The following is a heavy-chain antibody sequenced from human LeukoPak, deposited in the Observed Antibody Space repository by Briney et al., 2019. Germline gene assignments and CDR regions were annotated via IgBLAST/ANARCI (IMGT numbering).Heavy chain of an antibody. CDR2: IFHSGST. J-gene: IGHJ4*02. V-gene: IGHV4-39*01. D-gene: IGHD5-18*01. Sequence: SETLSLTCTVSGGSISSSSYYWGWIRQPPGKGLEWILSIFHSGSTYYNPSLKSRVTISVDTSKNQLSLKLNSVTAADTAVYYCARHISSSGGRHFDYWGQGTLVTVSS. CDR3: ARHISSSGGRHFDY. CDR1: GGSISSSSYY.